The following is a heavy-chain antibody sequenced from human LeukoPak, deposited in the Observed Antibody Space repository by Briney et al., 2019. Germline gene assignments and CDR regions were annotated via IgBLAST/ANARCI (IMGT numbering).Heavy chain of an antibody. CDR1: GGSISIYY. CDR3: ARERGDSSGSFDY. Sequence: ASETLSLTCTVSGGSISIYYGSWIRQPPGKGLEWIGYIYYSGSTNYNPSLKSRVTISVHTSKNQFSLKLSSVTAAYTAVYYCARERGDSSGSFDYWGQGTLVTVSS. J-gene: IGHJ4*02. CDR2: IYYSGST. V-gene: IGHV4-59*01. D-gene: IGHD3-22*01.